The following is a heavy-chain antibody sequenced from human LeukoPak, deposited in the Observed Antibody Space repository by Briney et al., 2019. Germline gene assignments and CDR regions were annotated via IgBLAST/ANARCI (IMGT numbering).Heavy chain of an antibody. D-gene: IGHD3-22*01. J-gene: IGHJ3*02. CDR2: IGAYNGHT. V-gene: IGHV1-18*01. Sequence: GASVKVSCKASGYAFTNYGISWVRQAPGQGLEWMGWIGAYNGHTKYAQKVQGRVTMTRDTSTSTAYMELRSLRSDDTAVYYCARDGHRRYHYDSSGREDAFDIWGQGTMVTVSS. CDR3: ARDGHRRYHYDSSGREDAFDI. CDR1: GYAFTNYG.